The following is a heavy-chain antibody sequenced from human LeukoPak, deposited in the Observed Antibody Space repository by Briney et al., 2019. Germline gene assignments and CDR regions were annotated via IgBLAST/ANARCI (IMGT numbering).Heavy chain of an antibody. J-gene: IGHJ4*02. CDR3: ARAVDTDPYYFDY. CDR2: IYYSGST. CDR1: GGSISSSSYY. Sequence: PSETLSLTCTVSGGSISSSSYYWGWIRQPPGKGLEWIGSIYYSGSTYYNPSLKSRVTISVDTTKNQFSLKLSSVTAADTAVHYCARAVDTDPYYFDYWGQGTLVTVSS. V-gene: IGHV4-39*07. D-gene: IGHD5-18*01.